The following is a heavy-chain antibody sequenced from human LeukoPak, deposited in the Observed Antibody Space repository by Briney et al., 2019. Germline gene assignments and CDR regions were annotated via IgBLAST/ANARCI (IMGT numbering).Heavy chain of an antibody. D-gene: IGHD3-22*01. V-gene: IGHV3-53*05. Sequence: PGGSLRLSCAASGFTVSSSYMSWVRQAPGKGLEWVSVFYSGGKTYYTDSVKGRFTISRDNSKNTLYLQMNSLRAEDTAVYYCARDPPYYYDSSGYFGAFDIWGQGTMVTVSS. CDR1: GFTVSSSY. J-gene: IGHJ3*02. CDR2: FYSGGKT. CDR3: ARDPPYYYDSSGYFGAFDI.